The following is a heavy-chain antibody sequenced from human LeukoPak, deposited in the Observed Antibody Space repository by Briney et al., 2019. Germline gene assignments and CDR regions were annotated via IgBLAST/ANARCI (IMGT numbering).Heavy chain of an antibody. J-gene: IGHJ3*02. Sequence: PGGSLRLSCAVSGFIFSSYSMNWVRQAPGKGLGWVSSIRTSSIYIYYADSVKGRFTISRDNAKNSLYLQMNSLRAEDTAVYYCARGQDTVITSRDAFDIWGQGTMVTVSS. D-gene: IGHD4-23*01. CDR3: ARGQDTVITSRDAFDI. CDR1: GFIFSSYS. CDR2: IRTSSIYI. V-gene: IGHV3-21*01.